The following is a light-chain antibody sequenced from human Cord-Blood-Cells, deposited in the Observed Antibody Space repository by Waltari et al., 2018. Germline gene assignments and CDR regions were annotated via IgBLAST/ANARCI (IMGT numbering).Light chain of an antibody. J-gene: IGLJ1*01. CDR3: CSYAGSSTYV. CDR1: SSDVGSYNL. V-gene: IGLV2-23*01. Sequence: QSALTQPASVSGSPGQSITIPCPCTSSDVGSYNLASWYQQHPGKAPKLMIYEGSKRPSGVSNRFSGSKSGNTASLTISGLQAEDEADYYCCSYAGSSTYVFGTGTKVTVL. CDR2: EGS.